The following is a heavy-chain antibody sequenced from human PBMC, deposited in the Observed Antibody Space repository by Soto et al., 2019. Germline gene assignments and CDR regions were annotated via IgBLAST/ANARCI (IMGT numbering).Heavy chain of an antibody. D-gene: IGHD3-10*01. J-gene: IGHJ5*02. V-gene: IGHV2-5*02. Sequence: QITLKESGPTLVKPTQTLILTSTFSGFSVATRGVGVDWIRQPPGKALDWLVLIYWDDDKRYSPSLKSRLTITNDTSKNQVVLTMTNMDPVDTATYYCAHNRVVAYYGSGWCDPLGQGTLVTVSS. CDR1: GFSVATRGVG. CDR3: AHNRVVAYYGSGWCDP. CDR2: IYWDDDK.